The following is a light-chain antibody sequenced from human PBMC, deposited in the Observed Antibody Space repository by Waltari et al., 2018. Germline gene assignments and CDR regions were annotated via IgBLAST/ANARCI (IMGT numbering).Light chain of an antibody. V-gene: IGKV3-15*01. CDR1: QIVSSN. CDR2: GTS. CDR3: QQYNSWPPKYT. Sequence: EIVMTQSPATLSASPGEGATLSCRASQIVSSNGVAWYQQKPGQAPRLLIAGTSTRASGIPARFSGSGSGTEFTLTISSLQSEDFAVYYCQQYNSWPPKYTFGQGTKLEIK. J-gene: IGKJ2*01.